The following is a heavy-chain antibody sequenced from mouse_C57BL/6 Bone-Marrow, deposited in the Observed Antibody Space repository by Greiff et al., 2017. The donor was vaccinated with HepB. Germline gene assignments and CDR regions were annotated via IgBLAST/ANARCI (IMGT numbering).Heavy chain of an antibody. CDR3: AREGTTVVARNWFAY. CDR1: GYTFTSYW. CDR2: INPSSGYT. Sequence: VHLVESGAELAKPGASVKLSCKASGYTFTSYWMHWVKQRPGQGLEWIGYINPSSGYTKYNQKFKDKATLTADKSSSTAYMQLSSLTYEDSAVYYCAREGTTVVARNWFAYWGQGTLVTVSA. J-gene: IGHJ3*01. V-gene: IGHV1-7*01. D-gene: IGHD1-1*01.